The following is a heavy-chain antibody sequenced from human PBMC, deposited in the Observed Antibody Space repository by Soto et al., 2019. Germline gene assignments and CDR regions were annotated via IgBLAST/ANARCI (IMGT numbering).Heavy chain of an antibody. J-gene: IGHJ4*02. D-gene: IGHD2-15*01. CDR2: IYSGGST. CDR1: GFTVSSNY. Sequence: PGGSLRLSCAASGFTVSSNYMSWVRQAPGKGLEWVSVIYSGGSTYYADSVKGRFTISRDNSRNTLYLQMNSLRAEDTAVYYCARDSRCSGGSCYSGFLDYWGQGTLVTVSS. CDR3: ARDSRCSGGSCYSGFLDY. V-gene: IGHV3-53*01.